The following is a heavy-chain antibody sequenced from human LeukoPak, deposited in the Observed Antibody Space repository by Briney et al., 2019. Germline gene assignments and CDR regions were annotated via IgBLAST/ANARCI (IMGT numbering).Heavy chain of an antibody. D-gene: IGHD3-22*01. CDR2: IKQDGSEK. V-gene: IGHV3-7*01. CDR1: GFTFSSYW. CDR3: ASLYDSSGYHAEYFQH. J-gene: IGHJ1*01. Sequence: GGALRLSCAASGFTFSSYWMSWVRQAPGKGLEWVANIKQDGSEKYYVDSVKGRFTISRDNAKNSLYLQMNSLRAEDTAVYYCASLYDSSGYHAEYFQHWGQGTLVTVSS.